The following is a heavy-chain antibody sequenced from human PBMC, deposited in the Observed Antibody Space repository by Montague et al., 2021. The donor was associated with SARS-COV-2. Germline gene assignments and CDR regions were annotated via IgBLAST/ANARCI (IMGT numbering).Heavy chain of an antibody. CDR3: ARLQTRYNSGWYEAY. Sequence: SETLSLTCTVSGGSISSSSYYWGWIRQTPGKGLEWIGSIYYSGSTYYNPSIKSRVTISVDTSKKQISLKLSSVTAADTAVYYCARLQTRYNSGWYEAYWGQGTLVTVAS. CDR2: IYYSGST. CDR1: GGSISSSSYY. V-gene: IGHV4-39*01. D-gene: IGHD6-19*01. J-gene: IGHJ4*02.